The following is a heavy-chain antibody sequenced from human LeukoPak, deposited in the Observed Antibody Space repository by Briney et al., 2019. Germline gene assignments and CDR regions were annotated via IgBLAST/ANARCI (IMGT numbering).Heavy chain of an antibody. Sequence: GGSLRLSCAASGFSFTIYSMNWVRQAPGKGPEWVSFISDSGRVTYYADSVKGRFTISRDTATNSLYLQMNSLRAEDTAVYYCGRDCRQIYYGVDVWGQGTTVTVSS. CDR3: GRDCRQIYYGVDV. CDR1: GFSFTIYS. CDR2: ISDSGRVT. V-gene: IGHV3-48*01. J-gene: IGHJ6*02.